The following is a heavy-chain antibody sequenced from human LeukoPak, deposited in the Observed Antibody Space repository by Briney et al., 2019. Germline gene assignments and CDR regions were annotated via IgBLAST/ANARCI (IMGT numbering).Heavy chain of an antibody. D-gene: IGHD3-22*01. CDR2: IYHSGST. CDR3: ARHSYYYDSSGPVDY. V-gene: IGHV4-4*02. Sequence: SGTLSLTCAVSGGSISSTNWWTWVRQPPGKGLEWIGEIYHSGSTNYNPSLKSRVTISVDTSKNQFSLKLSSVTAADTAVYYCARHSYYYDSSGPVDYWGQGTLVTVSS. CDR1: GGSISSTNW. J-gene: IGHJ4*02.